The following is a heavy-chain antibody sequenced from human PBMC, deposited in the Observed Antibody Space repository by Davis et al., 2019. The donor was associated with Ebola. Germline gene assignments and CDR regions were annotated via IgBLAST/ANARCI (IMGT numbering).Heavy chain of an antibody. J-gene: IGHJ6*02. D-gene: IGHD5-18*01. V-gene: IGHV4-59*01. CDR1: GGSISSYY. CDR3: ARDTRGYSYGYGYYYYGMDV. CDR2: IYYSGST. Sequence: SETLSLTCTVSGGSISSYYWSWIRQPPGKGLEWIGYIYYSGSTNYNPSLKSRVTISVDTSKNQFSLKLSSVTAADTAVYYCARDTRGYSYGYGYYYYGMDVWGQGTTVTVSS.